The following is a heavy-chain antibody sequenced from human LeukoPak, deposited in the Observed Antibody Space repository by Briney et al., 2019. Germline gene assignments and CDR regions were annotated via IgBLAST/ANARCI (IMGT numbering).Heavy chain of an antibody. J-gene: IGHJ4*02. CDR2: ISSSGSTI. CDR1: GFTFSDYY. Sequence: GGSLRLSCAASGFTFSDYYMSWIRQAAGKGLEWVSHISSSGSTIYYADSVKGRFTISRDNAKNSLYLQMNSLRAEDTAVYYCARDLRALGYCSGGSCYMLDYWGQGTLFTVSS. D-gene: IGHD2-15*01. V-gene: IGHV3-11*04. CDR3: ARDLRALGYCSGGSCYMLDY.